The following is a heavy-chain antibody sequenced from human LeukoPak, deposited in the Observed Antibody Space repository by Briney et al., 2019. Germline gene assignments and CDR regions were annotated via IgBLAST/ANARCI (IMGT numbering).Heavy chain of an antibody. J-gene: IGHJ4*02. V-gene: IGHV3-23*01. CDR2: IRGSGGGT. CDR3: AKAGIGVVGYFDY. D-gene: IGHD6-19*01. Sequence: GGSLRLSCAASGFTFNSYAMSWVRQAPGKGLEWVSAIRGSGGGTYYADSVKGRFTISRDNSKNTLYLQMNSLRDEDTALYYCAKAGIGVVGYFDYWGQGTLFTVSS. CDR1: GFTFNSYA.